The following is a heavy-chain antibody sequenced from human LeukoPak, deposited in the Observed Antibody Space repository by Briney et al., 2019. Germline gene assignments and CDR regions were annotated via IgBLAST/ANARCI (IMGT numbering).Heavy chain of an antibody. CDR2: MNPDSGGT. J-gene: IGHJ3*02. CDR1: GYTFTGYY. CDR3: ARSKGYYYGTGSWNDPLDT. V-gene: IGHV1-2*02. D-gene: IGHD3-10*01. Sequence: ASVKVSCKTSGYTFTGYYMHWVRQAPGQGLEWMGWMNPDSGGTNYAQKLQGRVTMTRDRSISTAYMELNRLTSDDTAVYYCARSKGYYYGTGSWNDPLDTWGQGTMVTVSS.